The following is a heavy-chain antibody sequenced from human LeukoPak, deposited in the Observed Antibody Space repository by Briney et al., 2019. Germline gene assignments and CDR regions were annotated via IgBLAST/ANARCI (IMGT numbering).Heavy chain of an antibody. CDR2: INPSGGST. D-gene: IGHD1-1*01. J-gene: IGHJ4*02. Sequence: ASVKVSCKASGYTFTSCYMHWVRQAPGQGLEWMGIINPSGGSTSYAEKFQGRATMTRDTSTSTVYMELSSLRFEDTAVYYCVRGYNWNDPGDYWGQGSLVTVSS. CDR1: GYTFTSCY. CDR3: VRGYNWNDPGDY. V-gene: IGHV1-46*01.